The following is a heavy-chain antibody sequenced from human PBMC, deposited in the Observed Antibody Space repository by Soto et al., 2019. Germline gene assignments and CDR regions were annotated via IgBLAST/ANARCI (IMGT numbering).Heavy chain of an antibody. J-gene: IGHJ6*02. D-gene: IGHD3-10*01. CDR3: AKDPYYSGSGSYRRYYYYGVDV. V-gene: IGHV3-30*18. CDR2: ISYDGSNK. Sequence: QVQLVESGGGVVQPGRSLRLSCAASGFTFSSYGMHWVRQAPGKGLEWVAVISYDGSNKYYADSVKGRFTISRDNSKNALYVQMNSLRGEDTAVYYCAKDPYYSGSGSYRRYYYYGVDVWGQGTTVTVSS. CDR1: GFTFSSYG.